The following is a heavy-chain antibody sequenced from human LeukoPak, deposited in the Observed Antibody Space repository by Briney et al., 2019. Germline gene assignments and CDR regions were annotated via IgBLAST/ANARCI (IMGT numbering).Heavy chain of an antibody. CDR1: GGSFSGYY. D-gene: IGHD3-10*01. J-gene: IGHJ5*02. CDR2: INHSGST. Sequence: SETLSLTCAVYGGSFSGYYWSWISQPPGKGLEWIGEINHSGSTNYNPSLKSRVTISVDTSKNQFSLKLSSVTAADTAVYYCARTINVLLWFGESTRVGWFDPWGQGTLVTVSS. CDR3: ARTINVLLWFGESTRVGWFDP. V-gene: IGHV4-34*01.